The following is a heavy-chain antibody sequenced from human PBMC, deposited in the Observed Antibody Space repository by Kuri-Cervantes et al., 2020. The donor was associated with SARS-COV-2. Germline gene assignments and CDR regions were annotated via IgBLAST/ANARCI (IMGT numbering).Heavy chain of an antibody. CDR2: IYYSGST. CDR1: GGSISSYY. Sequence: SETLSLTCTVSGGSISSYYWSWIRQPPGKGLEWIGYIYYSGSTNYNPSLKSRVTISVDTSKNQFSLKLSSVTAADTAVYYCARVGPYYYGMDVWGQGTTVTVSS. CDR3: ARVGPYYYGMDV. J-gene: IGHJ6*02. V-gene: IGHV4-59*01.